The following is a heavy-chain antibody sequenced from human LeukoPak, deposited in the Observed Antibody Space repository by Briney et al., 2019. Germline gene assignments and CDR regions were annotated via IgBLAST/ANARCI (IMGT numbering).Heavy chain of an antibody. Sequence: GGSLKISCKGSGYSFTSYWIGWVRQMPGKGLEWMGIIYPGDSDTRYSPSFQGQVTISADKSISTAYLQWSSLKASDTAMYYCARHGVVPGYYYYYGMDVWGQGTTVTVSS. D-gene: IGHD3-3*01. V-gene: IGHV5-51*01. CDR2: IYPGDSDT. CDR1: GYSFTSYW. CDR3: ARHGVVPGYYYYYGMDV. J-gene: IGHJ6*02.